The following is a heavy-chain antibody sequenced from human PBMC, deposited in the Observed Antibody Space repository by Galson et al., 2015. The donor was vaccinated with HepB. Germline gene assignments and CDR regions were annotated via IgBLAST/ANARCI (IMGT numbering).Heavy chain of an antibody. CDR3: ARSSGYYTNWFDP. V-gene: IGHV3-53*01. D-gene: IGHD3-22*01. CDR1: GFTVSSNY. J-gene: IGHJ5*02. CDR2: IYSGGST. Sequence: SLRLSCAASGFTVSSNYMSWVRQAPGKGLEWVSVIYSGGSTYYADSVKGRFTISRDNSKNTLYLQMNSLRAEDTAVYYCARSSGYYTNWFDPWGQGTLVTVSS.